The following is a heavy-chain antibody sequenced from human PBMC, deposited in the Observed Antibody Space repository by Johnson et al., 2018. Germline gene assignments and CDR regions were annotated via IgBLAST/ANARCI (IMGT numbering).Heavy chain of an antibody. Sequence: EVQLVESGGGLVQPGRSLRLSCAASGFTFDDYAMHWVRQAPGKGLEWVSGISWNSGSIGYADSVKGRFTISRDNAKNSLYLQMNSLRAEDTAVYYCAKDGHIGAAGKYYYGMDVWGQGTTVTVSS. CDR2: ISWNSGSI. D-gene: IGHD6-13*01. CDR1: GFTFDDYA. V-gene: IGHV3-9*01. J-gene: IGHJ6*02. CDR3: AKDGHIGAAGKYYYGMDV.